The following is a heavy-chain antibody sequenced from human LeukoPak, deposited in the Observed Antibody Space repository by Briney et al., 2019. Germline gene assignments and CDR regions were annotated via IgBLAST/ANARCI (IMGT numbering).Heavy chain of an antibody. D-gene: IGHD3-22*01. V-gene: IGHV3-30*02. CDR2: IRYDGNNK. CDR1: GFTFSSYG. J-gene: IGHJ3*02. CDR3: AKDRLNYYDSSKIDAFDI. Sequence: TGGSLRLSCGASGFTFSSYGMHWVRQAPGKGLEWVAFIRYDGNNKYYADSVKGRFTISRDNSKNTLYLQMNSLRAEDTAVYYCAKDRLNYYDSSKIDAFDIWGQGTMVTVSS.